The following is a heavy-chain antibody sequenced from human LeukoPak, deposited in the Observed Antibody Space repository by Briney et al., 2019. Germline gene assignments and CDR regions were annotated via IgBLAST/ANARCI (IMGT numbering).Heavy chain of an antibody. CDR2: ISSSSSYI. D-gene: IGHD1-26*01. Sequence: GGSLRLSCAASGFTFSSYSMNWVRQAPGKGLEWVSSISSSSSYIYYADSVKGRFTISRDNAKNSLYLQMNSLRAEDTAVYYCARGSIVGADGLFDYWGQGTLVTVSS. CDR1: GFTFSSYS. CDR3: ARGSIVGADGLFDY. V-gene: IGHV3-21*01. J-gene: IGHJ4*02.